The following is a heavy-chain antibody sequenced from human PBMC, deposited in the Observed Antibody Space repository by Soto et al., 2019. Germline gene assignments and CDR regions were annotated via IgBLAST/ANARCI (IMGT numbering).Heavy chain of an antibody. V-gene: IGHV3-73*01. CDR3: TRHVSTSCYDSYAMDV. Sequence: EVQLVESGGGLVQPGGSLKLSCAASGFTFSGSVMHWVRQASGKGLEWVGRIRSKAHIYATAYAASVKGSFTISRDDSNITAYLQTNSLKTEDTAIYCCTRHVSTSCYDSYAMDVWGQGTTVTVSS. J-gene: IGHJ6*02. CDR2: IRSKAHIYAT. CDR1: GFTFSGSV. D-gene: IGHD2-2*01.